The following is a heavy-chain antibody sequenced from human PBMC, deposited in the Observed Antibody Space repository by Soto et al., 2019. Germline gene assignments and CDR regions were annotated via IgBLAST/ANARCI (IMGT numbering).Heavy chain of an antibody. CDR1: GDSLSGYA. J-gene: IGHJ5*02. D-gene: IGHD3-9*01. CDR2: ITFRGVT. CDR3: ARKLEASIRHVEWFSYKWFDP. Sequence: LSLTCDVHGDSLSGYAWSWIRQPPGKGLEWIGEITFRGVTNYHPSLRSRLSMSVDTSKNRISLNVSSVTAADTALYFCARKLEASIRHVEWFSYKWFDPWGPGTLVTVSS. V-gene: IGHV4-34*01.